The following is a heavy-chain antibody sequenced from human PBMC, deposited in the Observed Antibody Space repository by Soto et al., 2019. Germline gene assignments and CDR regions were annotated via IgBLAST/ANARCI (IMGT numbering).Heavy chain of an antibody. CDR2: ISWNSGSI. CDR1: GFTFDDYA. J-gene: IGHJ4*02. Sequence: GGSLRLCCAASGFTFDDYAMHWVRQAPGKGLEWVSGISWNSGSIGYADSVKGRFTISRDNAKNSLYLQMNSLRAEDTALYYCAKSDDYRGPYRSPTPFDYWGQRTLVTVSS. CDR3: AKSDDYRGPYRSPTPFDY. D-gene: IGHD3-16*01. V-gene: IGHV3-9*01.